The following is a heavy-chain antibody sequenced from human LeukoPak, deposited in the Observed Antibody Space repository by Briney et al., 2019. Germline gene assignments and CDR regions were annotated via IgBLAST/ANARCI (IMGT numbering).Heavy chain of an antibody. V-gene: IGHV3-30*02. CDR3: AKDLLRFGELLWYFDY. Sequence: PGGSLRLSCAASGFTFSSYGMHWVRQAPGKGLEWVAFIRYDGSNKYYADSVKGRFTISRDNSKNTLYLQMNSLRAEDTAVYYCAKDLLRFGELLWYFDYWGQGTLVTVSS. CDR1: GFTFSSYG. CDR2: IRYDGSNK. J-gene: IGHJ4*02. D-gene: IGHD3-10*01.